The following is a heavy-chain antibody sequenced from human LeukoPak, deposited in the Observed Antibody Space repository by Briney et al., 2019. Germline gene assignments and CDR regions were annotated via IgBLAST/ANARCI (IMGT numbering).Heavy chain of an antibody. D-gene: IGHD3-10*01. CDR1: GFKFSDAW. CDR3: AKSRAPYGSGLGFDY. CDR2: IKSKTDGGTT. Sequence: GGSLRLSCAASGFKFSDAWMSWVRQAPGKGLEWVGRIKSKTDGGTTDYAAPVKGSFTISRDDSKNTLYLQMNSLKTEDTAVYYCAKSRAPYGSGLGFDYWGQGTLVTVSS. V-gene: IGHV3-15*01. J-gene: IGHJ4*02.